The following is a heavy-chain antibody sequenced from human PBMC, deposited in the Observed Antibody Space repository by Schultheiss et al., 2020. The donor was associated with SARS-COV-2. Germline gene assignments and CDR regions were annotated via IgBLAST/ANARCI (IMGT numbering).Heavy chain of an antibody. CDR2: IYYSGST. J-gene: IGHJ4*02. CDR1: GGSFSGYY. CDR3: AREKTRGYSGYDKWLATDY. Sequence: SETLSLTCAVYGGSFSGYYWSWIRQPPGKGLEWIGYIYYSGSTNYNPSLKSRVTISVDTSKNQFSLKLSSVTAADTAVYYCAREKTRGYSGYDKWLATDYWGQGTLVTVSS. D-gene: IGHD5-12*01. V-gene: IGHV4-59*12.